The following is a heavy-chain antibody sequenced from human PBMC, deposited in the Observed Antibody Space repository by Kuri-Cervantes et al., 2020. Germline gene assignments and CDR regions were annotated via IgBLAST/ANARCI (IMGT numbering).Heavy chain of an antibody. D-gene: IGHD2-15*01. V-gene: IGHV1-8*02. CDR3: ARVWRYCSGGSCYLPGY. CDR1: GYTFTSYG. J-gene: IGHJ4*02. Sequence: ASVKVSCKASGYTFTSYGISWVRQATGQGLEWMGWMNPNSGNTGYAQKFQGRVTMTRNTSISTAYMELSSLRSEDTAVYYCARVWRYCSGGSCYLPGYWGQGTLVTDSS. CDR2: MNPNSGNT.